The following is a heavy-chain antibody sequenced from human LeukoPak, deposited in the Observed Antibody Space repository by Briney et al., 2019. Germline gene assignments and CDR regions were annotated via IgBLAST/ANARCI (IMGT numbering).Heavy chain of an antibody. CDR2: ISGSGDIT. CDR1: GFTFSTYA. V-gene: IGHV3-23*01. J-gene: IGHJ5*02. Sequence: TGGSLRLSCGDSGFTFSTYAMTWVRQAPGKGLEWVSAISGSGDITYYADSVKGRFTISRDNSKNTLYLQMNSLRAEDTAVYYCAKDRGYTYGQPNWFDPWGQGTLVTVSS. D-gene: IGHD5-18*01. CDR3: AKDRGYTYGQPNWFDP.